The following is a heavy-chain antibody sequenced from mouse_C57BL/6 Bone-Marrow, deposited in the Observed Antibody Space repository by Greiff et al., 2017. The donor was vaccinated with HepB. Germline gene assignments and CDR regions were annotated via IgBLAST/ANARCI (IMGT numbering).Heavy chain of an antibody. V-gene: IGHV1-80*01. CDR2: IYPGDGDT. CDR1: GYAFSSYW. Sequence: VKVVESGAELVKPGASVKISCKASGYAFSSYWMNWVKQRPGKGLEWIGQIYPGDGDTNYNGKFKGKATLTADKSSSTAYMQLSSLTSEDSAVYFCARNYGIPFAYWGQGTLVTVSA. CDR3: ARNYGIPFAY. D-gene: IGHD2-1*01. J-gene: IGHJ3*01.